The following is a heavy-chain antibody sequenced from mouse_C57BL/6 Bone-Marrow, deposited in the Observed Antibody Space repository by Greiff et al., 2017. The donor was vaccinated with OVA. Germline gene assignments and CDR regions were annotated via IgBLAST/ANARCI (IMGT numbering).Heavy chain of an antibody. CDR2: INPNNGGT. V-gene: IGHV1-18*01. J-gene: IGHJ1*03. CDR1: GYTSTDYN. CDR3: ARGNYDYDWYFDV. D-gene: IGHD2-4*01. Sequence: VQLQQSGPELVKPGASVKIPCKASGYTSTDYNMDWVKQSHGKSLEWIGDINPNNGGTIYNQKFKGKATLTVDKSSSTAYMELRSLTSEDTAVYYCARGNYDYDWYFDVWGTGTTVTVSS.